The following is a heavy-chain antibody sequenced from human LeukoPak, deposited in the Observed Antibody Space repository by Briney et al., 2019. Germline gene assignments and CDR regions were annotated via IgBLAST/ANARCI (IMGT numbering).Heavy chain of an antibody. Sequence: GGSLRLSCVASGFTFRIHAMTWVRQASGKGLEWVSIIGSDGGGIQYADSVAGRFTISRDNSRNTVYLQLNSLRVDDTAIYYCAKWSLIAPPGTRYFDYWGQGAPVTVSS. CDR1: GFTFRIHA. V-gene: IGHV3-23*01. D-gene: IGHD6-13*01. CDR2: IGSDGGGI. CDR3: AKWSLIAPPGTRYFDY. J-gene: IGHJ4*02.